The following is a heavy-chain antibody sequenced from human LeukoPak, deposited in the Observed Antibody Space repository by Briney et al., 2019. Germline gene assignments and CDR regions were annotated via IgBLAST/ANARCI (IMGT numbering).Heavy chain of an antibody. Sequence: SETLSLTCTVSGGSISSYYWSWIRQPPGKGLEWIGYIYYSGSTNYNPSLKSRVTISVDTSKNQFSLKLSSVTAADTAVYYCARAPTIFPGEWFDPWGQGTLVTVSS. CDR1: GGSISSYY. V-gene: IGHV4-59*01. D-gene: IGHD3-3*01. CDR2: IYYSGST. J-gene: IGHJ5*02. CDR3: ARAPTIFPGEWFDP.